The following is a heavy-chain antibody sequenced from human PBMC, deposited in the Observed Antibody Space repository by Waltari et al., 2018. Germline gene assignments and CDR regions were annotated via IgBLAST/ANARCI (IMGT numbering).Heavy chain of an antibody. V-gene: IGHV1-8*03. Sequence: QVQLVQSGAEVKKPGASVTVSCKASGDTFTDYELNWVRQATGQGLEWMGWMKPNSGDTGYAQKFQGGITITWDTSTSTAYMELSSLRPEDTAVYYCARRNVVVIASPPNDAFDIWGQGTMVTVSS. J-gene: IGHJ3*02. CDR2: MKPNSGDT. CDR3: ARRNVVVIASPPNDAFDI. D-gene: IGHD2-21*01. CDR1: GDTFTDYE.